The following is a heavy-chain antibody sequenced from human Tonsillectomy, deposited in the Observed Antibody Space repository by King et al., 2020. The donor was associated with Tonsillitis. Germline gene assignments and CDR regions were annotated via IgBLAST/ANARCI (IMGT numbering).Heavy chain of an antibody. CDR3: ARSEFGFWSGYSHFDY. J-gene: IGHJ4*02. V-gene: IGHV3-53*01. D-gene: IGHD3-3*01. CDR1: GFTVSSNY. CDR2: IYSGGST. Sequence: VQLVESGGGLIQPGGSLRLSCAASGFTVSSNYMSWVRQAPGKGLEWVSVIYSGGSTYYADSVKGRFTISRDNSKNTLSLQMNSLRAEDTAVYYCARSEFGFWSGYSHFDYWGQGTLVTVSS.